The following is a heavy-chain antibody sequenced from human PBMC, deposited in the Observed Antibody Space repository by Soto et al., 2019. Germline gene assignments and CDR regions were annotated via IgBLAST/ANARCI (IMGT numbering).Heavy chain of an antibody. V-gene: IGHV3-13*01. CDR1: GFTVSSYD. J-gene: IGHJ4*02. CDR3: ARGTMVRGTLDPGISGPLDY. Sequence: EVQLVESGGGLVQPGGSLRLDCAASGFTVSSYDMHWVRHVTGKGLEWVSTLGAGGDTYFPDSVKGRFTISRDHAKNSLYLQMNNLGAGDTAVYYCARGTMVRGTLDPGISGPLDYWGQGTLVAVSS. D-gene: IGHD3-10*01. CDR2: LGAGGDT.